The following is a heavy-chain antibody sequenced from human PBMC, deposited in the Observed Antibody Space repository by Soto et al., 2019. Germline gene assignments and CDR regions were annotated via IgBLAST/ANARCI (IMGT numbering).Heavy chain of an antibody. J-gene: IGHJ4*02. CDR1: GYSFTSYW. CDR3: ARSYRSGRHAD. CDR2: IDPSDSYI. D-gene: IGHD2-15*01. V-gene: IGHV5-10-1*01. Sequence: GESLKISCTGSGYSFTSYWITWVRQMPGKGLEWMGRIDPSDSYINYSPSFQGHVTISADKSVSTAYLQWSSLKASDTAMYYCARSYRSGRHADWGQGTLVTVSS.